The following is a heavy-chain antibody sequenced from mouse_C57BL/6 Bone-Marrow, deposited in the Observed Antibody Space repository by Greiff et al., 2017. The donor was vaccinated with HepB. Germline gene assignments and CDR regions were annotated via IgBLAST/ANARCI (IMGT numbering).Heavy chain of an antibody. Sequence: QVQLQQSGAELVRPGASVTLSCKASGYTFTDYEMHWVKQTPVHGLEWIGAIDPETGGTAYNQKFKGKAILTADKSSSTAYMELRSLTSEDSAVYYCTRHYYGSRKGWFAYWGQGTLVTVSA. V-gene: IGHV1-15*01. D-gene: IGHD1-1*01. CDR2: IDPETGGT. CDR3: TRHYYGSRKGWFAY. J-gene: IGHJ3*01. CDR1: GYTFTDYE.